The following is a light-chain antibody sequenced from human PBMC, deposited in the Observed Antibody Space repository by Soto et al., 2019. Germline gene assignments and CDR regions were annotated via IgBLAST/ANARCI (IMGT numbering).Light chain of an antibody. CDR2: EVS. V-gene: IGLV2-14*01. J-gene: IGLJ1*01. CDR1: SSNVGSYKY. CDR3: SSYTSSSPCV. Sequence: QSVLTQPASVSGSPGQSITISCTGTSSNVGSYKYVSWYQQHPGKAPKLMIYEVSNRPSGVSNRFSGSKSGSMASLTISGLQAEDEADYYCSSYTSSSPCVFGTGTKVTVL.